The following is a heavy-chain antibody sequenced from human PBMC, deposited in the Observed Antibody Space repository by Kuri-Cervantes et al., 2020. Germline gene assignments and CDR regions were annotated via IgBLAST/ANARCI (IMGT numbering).Heavy chain of an antibody. D-gene: IGHD1-26*01. CDR2: ISWNSGSI. J-gene: IGHJ4*02. Sequence: GGSLRLSCAASGFTFSSYWMHWVRQAPGKGLEWVSGISWNSGSIGYADSVKGRFTISRDNAKNSLYLQMNSLRAEDTALYYCAKDRGWELLSGFDYWGQGTLVTVSS. CDR1: GFTFSSYW. V-gene: IGHV3-9*01. CDR3: AKDRGWELLSGFDY.